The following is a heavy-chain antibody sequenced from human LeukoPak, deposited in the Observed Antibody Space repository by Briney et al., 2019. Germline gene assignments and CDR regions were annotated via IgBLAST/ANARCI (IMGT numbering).Heavy chain of an antibody. CDR2: IYYSGST. Sequence: SETLSLTGTVSGGSISSYHWSWIRQPPGKGLEWIGYIYYSGSTNYNPSLKSRVTISVDTSKNQFSLKLSSVTAADTAVYYCARGAPGYCSSTTCPLAYWGQGTLVTVSS. J-gene: IGHJ4*02. V-gene: IGHV4-59*01. CDR1: GGSISSYH. CDR3: ARGAPGYCSSTTCPLAY. D-gene: IGHD2-2*01.